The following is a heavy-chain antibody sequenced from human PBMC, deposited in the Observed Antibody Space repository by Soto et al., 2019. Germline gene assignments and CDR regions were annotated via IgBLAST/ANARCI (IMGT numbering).Heavy chain of an antibody. D-gene: IGHD6-13*01. Sequence: PGGSLRLSCAASGFTFSSYGMHWVRQAPGKGLEWVAVIWYDGSNKYYADSVKGRFTISRDNSKNTLYLQMNSLRAEDTAVYYCARDPPYSRSWYALGYWGQGTLVTVSS. CDR1: GFTFSSYG. CDR3: ARDPPYSRSWYALGY. CDR2: IWYDGSNK. V-gene: IGHV3-33*01. J-gene: IGHJ4*02.